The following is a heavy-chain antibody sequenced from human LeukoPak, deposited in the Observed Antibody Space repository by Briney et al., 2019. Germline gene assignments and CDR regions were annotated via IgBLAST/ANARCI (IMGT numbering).Heavy chain of an antibody. V-gene: IGHV1-2*02. J-gene: IGHJ1*01. D-gene: IGHD3-22*01. Sequence: GASVKVSCKASGYTFTGYYMHWVRQAPGQGLEWMGWINPNSGGTNYAQKFQGRVTMTRDTSISTAYMELSRLRSDDTAVYYCALPPRYYYDSSGYSQQWGQGTLVTVSS. CDR3: ALPPRYYYDSSGYSQQ. CDR2: INPNSGGT. CDR1: GYTFTGYY.